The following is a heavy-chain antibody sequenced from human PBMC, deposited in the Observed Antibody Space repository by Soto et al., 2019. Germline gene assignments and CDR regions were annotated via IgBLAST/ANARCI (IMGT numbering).Heavy chain of an antibody. Sequence: SVKVSCKTSGYTFSNYGITWVRQAPGQPLEWLGWISLYSDGTNYAQKFQGRVSMTTDTSTTTAYMELRSLRSDDTAVYYCARDYCSSTSCYGANYGMDVWGQGTTVTVSS. J-gene: IGHJ6*02. CDR1: GYTFSNYG. D-gene: IGHD2-2*01. CDR2: ISLYSDGT. CDR3: ARDYCSSTSCYGANYGMDV. V-gene: IGHV1-18*01.